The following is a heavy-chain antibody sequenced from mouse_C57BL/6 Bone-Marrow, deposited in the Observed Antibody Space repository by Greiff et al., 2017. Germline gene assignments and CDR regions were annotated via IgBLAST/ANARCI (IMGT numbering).Heavy chain of an antibody. CDR3: ALPSGSYVGFAY. V-gene: IGHV14-3*01. Sequence: EVQLQQSVAELVRPGASVKLSCTASGFNIKNTYMHWVKQRPEQGLEWIGRIDPANGNTKYAPKFQGKAPITADTYANTAYLQLSSLTSEDTAIYYCALPSGSYVGFAYWGQGTLVTVSA. CDR1: GFNIKNTY. J-gene: IGHJ3*01. D-gene: IGHD1-1*02. CDR2: IDPANGNT.